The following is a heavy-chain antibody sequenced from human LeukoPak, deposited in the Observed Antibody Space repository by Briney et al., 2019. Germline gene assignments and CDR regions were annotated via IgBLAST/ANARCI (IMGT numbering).Heavy chain of an antibody. D-gene: IGHD3-10*01. CDR3: AKDLTGLLWFGESSPFDY. Sequence: GGSLRLSCAASGFTFSSYAMHWVRQAPGKGLEWVAVISYDGSNKYYADSVKGRFTISRDNSKNTLYLQMNSLRAEDTAVYYCAKDLTGLLWFGESSPFDYWGQGTLVTVSS. V-gene: IGHV3-30-3*01. CDR1: GFTFSSYA. J-gene: IGHJ4*02. CDR2: ISYDGSNK.